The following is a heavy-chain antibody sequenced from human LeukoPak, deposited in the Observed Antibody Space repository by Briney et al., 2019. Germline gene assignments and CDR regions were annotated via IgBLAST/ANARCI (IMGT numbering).Heavy chain of an antibody. V-gene: IGHV1-2*02. CDR1: GYTFSGTGWY. CDR2: IYPYTGAT. J-gene: IGHJ4*02. Sequence: ASVKVSCKASGYTFSGTGWYLYWLRQAPGQGLECMGWIYPYTGATHYAQKFQGRVAMTRDTSISTAYMELSRLRPDDTAVYYCARDGPAQMVDFDFWGQGTLVTVSS. D-gene: IGHD3-10*01. CDR3: ARDGPAQMVDFDF.